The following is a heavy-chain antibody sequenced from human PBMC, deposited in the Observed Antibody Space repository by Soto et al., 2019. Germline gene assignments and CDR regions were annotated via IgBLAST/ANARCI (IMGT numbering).Heavy chain of an antibody. Sequence: QVQLQESGPGLVKPSQTLSLTCTVSGGSISSGGYSWNWIRQHPGKGLEWIGYIYSSGTTYYNPSLRSRLTISIDTTQNLFALKLSSVTAADPTVYFGAREEAVRLERRFDSWGQGTLVTVSS. CDR3: AREEAVRLERRFDS. D-gene: IGHD6-6*01. J-gene: IGHJ5*01. CDR2: IYSSGTT. CDR1: GGSISSGGYS. V-gene: IGHV4-31*03.